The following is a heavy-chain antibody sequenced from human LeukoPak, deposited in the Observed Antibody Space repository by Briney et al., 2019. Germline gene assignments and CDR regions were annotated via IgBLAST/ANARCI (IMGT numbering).Heavy chain of an antibody. V-gene: IGHV3-7*01. CDR1: GFTFDSYW. D-gene: IGHD2-21*02. CDR3: ARDPKSGLMVTAILDY. Sequence: PGGSLRLSCTASGFTFDSYWMTWVRQAPGKGLEWVASVMQHGTQKSYVDSVKGRFTISRDNAKNSLYLQMDSLRAEDTAVYYCARDPKSGLMVTAILDYWGQGTLVSVSS. J-gene: IGHJ4*02. CDR2: VMQHGTQK.